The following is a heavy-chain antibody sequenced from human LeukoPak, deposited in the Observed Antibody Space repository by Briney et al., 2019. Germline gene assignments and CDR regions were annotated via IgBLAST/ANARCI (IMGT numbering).Heavy chain of an antibody. CDR3: ARDRDGGTTDY. D-gene: IGHD1-1*01. CDR2: IYSGGST. V-gene: IGHV3-53*01. CDR1: GFTVSSNY. J-gene: IGHJ4*02. Sequence: PGGSLRLSCAASGFTVSSNYMSWVRQAPGKGLEWVSVIYSGGSTYYADSVKGRFTISRDNSKNTLYLQMNSLRAEDTAVYYCARDRDGGTTDYWGKGTLVTVSS.